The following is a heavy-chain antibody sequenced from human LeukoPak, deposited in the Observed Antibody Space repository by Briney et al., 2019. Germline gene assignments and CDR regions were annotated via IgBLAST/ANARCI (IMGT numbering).Heavy chain of an antibody. CDR3: VKDGRRSPPC. Sequence: GGSLRLSCAASGFTFSNYVMSWVRQAPGKGPEWVSGINGGGGSTFYAESVTGRFTFSRDNSKNTLFLQVNTLRAEDTAVYYCVKDGRRSPPCWGQGTLVTVSS. CDR2: INGGGGST. V-gene: IGHV3-23*01. CDR1: GFTFSNYV. D-gene: IGHD2-15*01. J-gene: IGHJ4*02.